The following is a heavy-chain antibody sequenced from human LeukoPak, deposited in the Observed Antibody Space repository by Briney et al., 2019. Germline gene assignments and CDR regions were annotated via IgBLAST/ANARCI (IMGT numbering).Heavy chain of an antibody. CDR3: AKVRGDNYDFWSGRGLGAFDI. CDR1: GFTFSDYY. D-gene: IGHD3-3*01. Sequence: GGSLRLSCAASGFTFSDYYMSWVRQAPGKGLEWVSAISGSGGSTYYADSVKGRFTISRDNSKNTLYLQMNSLRAEDTAVYYCAKVRGDNYDFWSGRGLGAFDIWGQGTMVTVSS. V-gene: IGHV3-23*01. J-gene: IGHJ3*02. CDR2: ISGSGGST.